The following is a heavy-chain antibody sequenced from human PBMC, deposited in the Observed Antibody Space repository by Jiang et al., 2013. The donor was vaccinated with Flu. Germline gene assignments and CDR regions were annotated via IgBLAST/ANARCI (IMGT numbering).Heavy chain of an antibody. J-gene: IGHJ4*02. D-gene: IGHD3-22*01. Sequence: AVSGYSISSGYVLGLDPAAPTGRGVEWIGSIYHSGSTYYNPSLKSRVTISVDTSKNQFSLKLSSVTAADTAVYYCARVVRYYYDSSGYFVDYWGQGTLVTVSS. CDR1: GYSISSGYV. CDR2: IYHSGST. CDR3: ARVVRYYYDSSGYFVDY. V-gene: IGHV4-38-2*01.